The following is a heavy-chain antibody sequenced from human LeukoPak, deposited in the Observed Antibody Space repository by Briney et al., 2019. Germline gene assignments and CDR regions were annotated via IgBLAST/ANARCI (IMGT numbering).Heavy chain of an antibody. J-gene: IGHJ4*02. V-gene: IGHV1-3*03. CDR1: GYTFTDYA. Sequence: ASVKVSCKAPGYTFTDYALHWVRQAPGQSLEWMGWITTGRGETRYSQEFQRRITFTRDTSASTVYMDLSDLRSEDTAVYYCARGGKQWRGGNYFDPWGQGTLVAVSS. CDR3: ARGGKQWRGGNYFDP. CDR2: ITTGRGET. D-gene: IGHD6-19*01.